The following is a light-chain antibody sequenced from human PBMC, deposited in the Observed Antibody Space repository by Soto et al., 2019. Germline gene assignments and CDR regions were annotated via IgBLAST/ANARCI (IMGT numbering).Light chain of an antibody. CDR2: WAS. CDR3: QHYYNTPPT. CDR1: XXVLYTSNNKNY. V-gene: IGKV4-1*01. Sequence: DIVITQSPDSLAVSXXXXXXXXXXXSXXVLYTSNNKNYLSWYQQKPGQPPKLLIYWASTRESGVPDRFSGSGSGTDFTLTISSLQAEDVAVYYCQHYYNTPPTFGGGTKVDIK. J-gene: IGKJ4*01.